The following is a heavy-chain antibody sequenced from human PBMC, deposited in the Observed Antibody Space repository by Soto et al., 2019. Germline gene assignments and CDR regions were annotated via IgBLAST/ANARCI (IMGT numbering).Heavy chain of an antibody. CDR3: ARDFVHGDHPEYFQH. Sequence: EVQLVESGGGLVQPGGSLRLSCAASGFTVSSNYMSWVRQAPGKGLEWVSVIYSGGSTYYADSVKGRFTISRDNSENTLYLQMNSLRADDTAVYYCARDFVHGDHPEYFQHWGQGTLVTVSS. V-gene: IGHV3-66*01. CDR2: IYSGGST. D-gene: IGHD4-17*01. CDR1: GFTVSSNY. J-gene: IGHJ1*01.